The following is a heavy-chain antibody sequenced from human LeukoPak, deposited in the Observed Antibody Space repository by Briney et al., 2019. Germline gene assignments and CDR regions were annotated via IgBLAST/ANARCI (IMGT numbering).Heavy chain of an antibody. J-gene: IGHJ4*02. CDR3: ARGGAARPDY. CDR1: GFTFSSYG. V-gene: IGHV3-48*01. D-gene: IGHD6-6*01. Sequence: GGTLRLSCAASGFTFSSYGMNWVRQAPGKGLEWVSYISSNSRNIDYAHSVKGRFTISRDNAKNSLYLQMNSLRVEDTAIYYCARGGAARPDYWGQGTLVTVSS. CDR2: ISSNSRNI.